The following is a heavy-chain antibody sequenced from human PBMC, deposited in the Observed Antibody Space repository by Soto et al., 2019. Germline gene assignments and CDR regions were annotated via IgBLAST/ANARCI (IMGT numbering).Heavy chain of an antibody. J-gene: IGHJ4*02. Sequence: PGESLKISCKASGYDFNIYWIGWVRQLPGKGLEWMGVVYPDDSDTIYSPSFQGLVTISVDKSISTAYLQWSSLKASDTAMYYCARPPSGTTSFFDSWGQGTLVTVSS. D-gene: IGHD1-7*01. V-gene: IGHV5-51*01. CDR3: ARPPSGTTSFFDS. CDR2: VYPDDSDT. CDR1: GYDFNIYW.